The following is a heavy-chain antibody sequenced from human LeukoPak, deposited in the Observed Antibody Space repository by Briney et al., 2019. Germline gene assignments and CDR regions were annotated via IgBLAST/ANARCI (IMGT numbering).Heavy chain of an antibody. J-gene: IGHJ4*02. CDR3: AREGGTQAFDY. D-gene: IGHD1-26*01. CDR1: GFTFSSYA. V-gene: IGHV3-30-3*01. CDR2: ISYDGSNK. Sequence: GGSLRLSCAASGFTFSSYAMHWVRQAPGKGLEWVAVISYDGSNKYYADSVKGRFTISRDNSKNTLYLQMNSLRAEDTAVYYCAREGGTQAFDYWGQGTLVTVSS.